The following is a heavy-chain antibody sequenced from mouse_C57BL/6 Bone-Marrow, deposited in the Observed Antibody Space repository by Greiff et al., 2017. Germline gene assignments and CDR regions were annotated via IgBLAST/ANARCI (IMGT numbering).Heavy chain of an antibody. CDR2: IYPGSGNT. CDR1: GYTFTDYY. Sequence: QVQLQQSGAELVRPGASVKLSCKASGYTFTDYYINWVKQRPGQGLEWIARIYPGSGNTYYNEKFKGKATLTAEKSSSTAYMQLSSLTSEDSAVYFCARDYYGYGDYWGQGTTLTVSS. CDR3: ARDYYGYGDY. J-gene: IGHJ2*01. D-gene: IGHD2-2*01. V-gene: IGHV1-76*01.